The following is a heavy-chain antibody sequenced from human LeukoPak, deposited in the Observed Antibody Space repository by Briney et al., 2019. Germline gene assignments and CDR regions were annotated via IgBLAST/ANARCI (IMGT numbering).Heavy chain of an antibody. V-gene: IGHV3-23*01. D-gene: IGHD6-13*01. CDR3: AKTRPLDSSSWSHGDY. J-gene: IGHJ4*02. CDR2: ISGSGDST. CDR1: GFTFSSYA. Sequence: GGSLRLSCAASGFTFSSYAMSWVRQAPGKGLEWVSAISGSGDSTYYGDSVKGRFTISGDNSKNTLYLQMNSLRAEDTAVYYCAKTRPLDSSSWSHGDYWGQGTLVTVSS.